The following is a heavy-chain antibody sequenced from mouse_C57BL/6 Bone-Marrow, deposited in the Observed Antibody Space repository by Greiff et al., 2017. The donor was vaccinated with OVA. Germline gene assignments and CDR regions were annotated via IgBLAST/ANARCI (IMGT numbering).Heavy chain of an antibody. J-gene: IGHJ2*01. V-gene: IGHV5-9-1*02. CDR2: ISSGGDYI. CDR3: TRDYGSLNFDY. D-gene: IGHD1-1*01. CDR1: GFTFSSYA. Sequence: EVKLMESGEGLVKPGGSLKLSCAASGFTFSSYAMSWVRQTPEKRLEWVAYISSGGDYIYYADTVKGRFTISRDNARNTLYLQMSSLKSEDTAMYYCTRDYGSLNFDYWGQGTTLTVSS.